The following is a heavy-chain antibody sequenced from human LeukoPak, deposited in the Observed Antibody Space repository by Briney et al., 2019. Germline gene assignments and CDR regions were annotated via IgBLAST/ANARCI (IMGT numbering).Heavy chain of an antibody. CDR3: ARERYSYGQRSFDY. D-gene: IGHD5-18*01. CDR2: INPNSGGT. Sequence: ASVKVSCKASGYTLTGYYMHWVRQAPGQGLEWMGWINPNSGGTNYAQKFQGRVTMTRDPSISTAYMELSRLRSDDTAVYYCARERYSYGQRSFDYWDQGTLVTVSS. J-gene: IGHJ4*02. V-gene: IGHV1-2*02. CDR1: GYTLTGYY.